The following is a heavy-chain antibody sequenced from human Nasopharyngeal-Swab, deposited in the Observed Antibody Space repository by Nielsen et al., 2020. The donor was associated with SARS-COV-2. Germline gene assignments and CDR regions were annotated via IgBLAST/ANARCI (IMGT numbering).Heavy chain of an antibody. V-gene: IGHV3-11*04. Sequence: WIRQPLGKGLEWVSYISSSGSTIYYADSVKGRFTISTDNAKSTLYLEMNSLRAEDTAVYYCARGRGSSTSMIGYWGQGTLVTVSS. CDR2: ISSSGSTI. CDR3: ARGRGSSTSMIGY. D-gene: IGHD2/OR15-2a*01. J-gene: IGHJ4*02.